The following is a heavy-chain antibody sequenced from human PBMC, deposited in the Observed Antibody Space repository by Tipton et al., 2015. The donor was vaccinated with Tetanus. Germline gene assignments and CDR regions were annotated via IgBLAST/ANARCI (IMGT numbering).Heavy chain of an antibody. Sequence: PLRLSCAASGFNFSVYGMHWVRQAPGKGLDWVAVVWYGGSHKYYADSVKGRFTIPRDNSKDTVFLQMNSLRAEDTAVYYCARDGDTSGHYGIFDSWGQGTLLIVSS. CDR3: ARDGDTSGHYGIFDS. V-gene: IGHV3-33*01. J-gene: IGHJ4*02. CDR2: VWYGGSHK. D-gene: IGHD3-22*01. CDR1: GFNFSVYG.